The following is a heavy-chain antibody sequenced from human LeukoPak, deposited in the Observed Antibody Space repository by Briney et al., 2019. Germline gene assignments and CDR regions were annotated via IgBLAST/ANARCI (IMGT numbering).Heavy chain of an antibody. J-gene: IGHJ4*02. CDR3: ARVVEMATRRPYLEY. CDR1: RYTLTIYR. V-gene: IGHV5-51*01. CDR2: IYRGHFAT. Sequence: GGSLKISCKGSRYTLTIYRIGSVRDMPEKSVEWMGIIYRGHFATKFSPSVQGQVTMSAGNSINATYLQWSSLESSDTAMYFCARVVEMATRRPYLEYWGPGTLVTVSS. D-gene: IGHD5-24*01.